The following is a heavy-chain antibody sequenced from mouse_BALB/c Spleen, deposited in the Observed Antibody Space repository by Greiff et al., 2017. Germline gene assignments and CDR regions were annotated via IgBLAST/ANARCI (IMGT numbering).Heavy chain of an antibody. V-gene: IGHV14-3*02. CDR2: IDPANGNT. J-gene: IGHJ4*01. CDR1: GFNIKDTY. D-gene: IGHD1-1*01. CDR3: ARYYGSSYGYAMDY. Sequence: EVKLQQSGAELVKPGASVKLSCTASGFNIKDTYMHWVKQRPEQGLEWIGRIDPANGNTKYDPKFQGKATITADTSSNTAYLQLSSLTSEDTAVYYCARYYGSSYGYAMDYWGQGTSVTVSS.